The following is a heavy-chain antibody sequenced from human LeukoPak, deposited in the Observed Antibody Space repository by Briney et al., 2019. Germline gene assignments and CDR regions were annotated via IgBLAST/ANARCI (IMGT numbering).Heavy chain of an antibody. CDR3: AKVSSGWHYFDY. CDR1: GFTFDDYA. J-gene: IGHJ4*02. Sequence: GGSLRLSCAASGFTFDDYAMHWVRQAPGKGLEWVSAISGSGGYTYYADSVKGRFTISRDNSQNTLYLQMNSLRVEDTAVYYCAKVSSGWHYFDYWGQGALVTVSS. V-gene: IGHV3-23*01. CDR2: ISGSGGYT. D-gene: IGHD6-19*01.